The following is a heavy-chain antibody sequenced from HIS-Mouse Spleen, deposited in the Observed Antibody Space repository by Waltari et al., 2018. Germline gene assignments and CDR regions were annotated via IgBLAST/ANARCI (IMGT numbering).Heavy chain of an antibody. Sequence: QVQLQESGPGLVKPSETLSLTCTVSGGSISSYYWSWIRQPAGKGLEWIGRIYTSGSTHYNPSLKSRVTMSVETSKNQFSLKLSSVTAADTAVYYCARDFHDFWSGYYGGDKKHDAFDIWGQGTMVTVSS. CDR2: IYTSGST. CDR3: ARDFHDFWSGYYGGDKKHDAFDI. D-gene: IGHD3-3*01. V-gene: IGHV4-4*07. CDR1: GGSISSYY. J-gene: IGHJ3*02.